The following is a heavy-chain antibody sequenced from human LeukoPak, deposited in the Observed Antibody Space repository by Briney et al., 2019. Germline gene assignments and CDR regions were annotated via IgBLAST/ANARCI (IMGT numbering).Heavy chain of an antibody. CDR1: GGSISSGGYY. CDR2: IYYSGST. CDR3: ARGEPSSGYLDAFDI. V-gene: IGHV4-31*03. D-gene: IGHD3-22*01. J-gene: IGHJ3*02. Sequence: KASETLSLTCTVSGGSISSGGYYWSWIRQHPGKGLEWIGYIYYSGSTYYNPSLKSRVTISVDTSKNQFSLKLSSVTAADTAVYYCARGEPSSGYLDAFDIWGQGTMVTVSS.